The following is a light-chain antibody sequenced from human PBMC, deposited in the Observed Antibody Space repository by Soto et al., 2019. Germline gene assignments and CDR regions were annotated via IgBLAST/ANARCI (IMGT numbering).Light chain of an antibody. CDR1: SSDVGGYKY. Sequence: QSALTQPASVSGSHGQSITISCTETSSDVGGYKYVSWYQQHPGKVPKLMIYEVSNRHSGVSNRFSGSKSGNTASLSISGLQAEDEAEYYCSSYTRSTTLNVLFGGGTKVTVL. V-gene: IGLV2-14*01. CDR2: EVS. J-gene: IGLJ2*01. CDR3: SSYTRSTTLNVL.